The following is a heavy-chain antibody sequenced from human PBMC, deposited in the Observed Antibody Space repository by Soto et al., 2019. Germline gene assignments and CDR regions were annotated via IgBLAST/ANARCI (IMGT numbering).Heavy chain of an antibody. CDR1: GFTFSSYA. CDR2: ISYDGSNK. D-gene: IGHD5-18*01. CDR3: ARGRAMVPNWFDP. J-gene: IGHJ5*02. V-gene: IGHV3-30-3*01. Sequence: QVQLVESGGGVVQPGRSLRLSCAASGFTFSSYAMHWVRQAPGKGLEWVAVISYDGSNKYYADSVKGRFTISRDNSKNTLYLQMNSLRAEDTAVYYCARGRAMVPNWFDPWGQGTLVTVSS.